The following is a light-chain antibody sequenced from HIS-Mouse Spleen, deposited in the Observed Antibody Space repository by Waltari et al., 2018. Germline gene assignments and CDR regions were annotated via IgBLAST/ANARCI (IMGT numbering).Light chain of an antibody. CDR3: QSADSSGTWV. CDR1: ALPKQY. V-gene: IGLV3-25*03. Sequence: SYELTQPPSVSVSPGQTARITCPGNALPKQYPYWYQQKPGQAPVLVIYKDSERPSGIPERFSGSSSGTTVTLTISGVQAEDEADYYCQSADSSGTWVFGGGTKLTVL. J-gene: IGLJ3*02. CDR2: KDS.